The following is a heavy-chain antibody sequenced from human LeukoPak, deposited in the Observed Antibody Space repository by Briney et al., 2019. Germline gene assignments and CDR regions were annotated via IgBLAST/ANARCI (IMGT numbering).Heavy chain of an antibody. Sequence: PGGSLRLSCAASGFTFSTYAMSWVRQAPGKGLERVSGISASGGATYHADSVKGRFTISRDNSKNTLYLQMNSLRADDTAVYYCARGGPSGNCFFDCWGQGTLVTVSS. J-gene: IGHJ4*02. V-gene: IGHV3-23*01. CDR3: ARGGPSGNCFFDC. CDR2: ISASGGAT. CDR1: GFTFSTYA. D-gene: IGHD1-26*01.